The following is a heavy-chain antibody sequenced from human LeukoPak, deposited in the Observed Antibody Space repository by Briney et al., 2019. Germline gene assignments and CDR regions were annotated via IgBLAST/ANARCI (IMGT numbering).Heavy chain of an antibody. D-gene: IGHD6-13*01. CDR1: GGSISSYH. Sequence: PSETLSLTCTVSGGSISSYHWSWIRQPPGKGLEWIGRIYTSGSTNYNPSLKSRVTMSVDTSKNQFSLKLSSVTAADTAVYYCAGQYSSSWPPMGWLDPWGEGTVVSVSS. CDR3: AGQYSSSWPPMGWLDP. CDR2: IYTSGST. V-gene: IGHV4-4*07. J-gene: IGHJ5*02.